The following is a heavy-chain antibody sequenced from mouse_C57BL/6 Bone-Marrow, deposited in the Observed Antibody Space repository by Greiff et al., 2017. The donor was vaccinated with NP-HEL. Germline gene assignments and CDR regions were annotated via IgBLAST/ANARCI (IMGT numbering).Heavy chain of an antibody. CDR3: ASLFAY. V-gene: IGHV1-54*01. CDR1: GYAFTNYL. J-gene: IGHJ3*01. Sequence: QVQLKESGAELVRPGTSVKVSCTASGYAFTNYLIEWVKQRPGQGLEWIGVINPGSGGTNYNEKFKGKATLTADKSSSTAYMQLSSLTSEDSAVYFCASLFAYWGQGTLVTVSA. CDR2: INPGSGGT.